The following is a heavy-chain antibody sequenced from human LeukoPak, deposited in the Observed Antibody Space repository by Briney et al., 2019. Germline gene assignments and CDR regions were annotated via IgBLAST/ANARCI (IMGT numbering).Heavy chain of an antibody. Sequence: SETLSLTCAVYGGSFSGYYWSWICQPPGKGLEWIGEINHSGSTNYNPSLKSRVTISVDTSKNQFSLKLSSVTAADTAVYYCARGERTARPAIDYWGQGTLVTVSS. CDR1: GGSFSGYY. D-gene: IGHD6-6*01. CDR3: ARGERTARPAIDY. J-gene: IGHJ4*02. CDR2: INHSGST. V-gene: IGHV4-34*01.